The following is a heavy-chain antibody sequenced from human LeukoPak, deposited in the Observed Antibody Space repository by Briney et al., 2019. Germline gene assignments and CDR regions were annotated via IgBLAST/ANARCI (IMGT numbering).Heavy chain of an antibody. J-gene: IGHJ6*02. CDR2: INPIGGTT. CDR3: ARCRGKPGQGLGMDV. CDR1: GYTFTSYY. D-gene: IGHD1-26*01. Sequence: ASVKVSCKTSGYTFTSYYTHWMRQAPGQGLEWMGIINPIGGTTDYAQKFQGRVTMTRDTSTSTVYMELSSLRSEDTAVYYCARCRGKPGQGLGMDVWGQGTTVTVSS. V-gene: IGHV1-46*01.